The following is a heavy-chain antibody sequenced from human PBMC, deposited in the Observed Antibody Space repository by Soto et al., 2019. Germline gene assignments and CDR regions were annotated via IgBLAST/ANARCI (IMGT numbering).Heavy chain of an antibody. J-gene: IGHJ4*02. CDR3: ARDKITGLFDY. CDR2: INHSGST. Sequence: SVTLSLTCAVYGGSFSGYYWSWLRRPPGTGLEWIGEINHSGSTNYNPSLKSRVTISVDTSKNQFSLKLTSVTAADTAVYYCARDKITGLFDYWGQGTLVTVSS. D-gene: IGHD2-8*02. CDR1: GGSFSGYY. V-gene: IGHV4-34*01.